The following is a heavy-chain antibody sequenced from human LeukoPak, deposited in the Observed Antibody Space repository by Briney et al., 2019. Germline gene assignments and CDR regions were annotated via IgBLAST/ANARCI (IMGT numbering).Heavy chain of an antibody. CDR1: GFTFSSYS. V-gene: IGHV3-48*01. Sequence: GGSLRLSCAASGFTFSSYSMNWVRQAPGKGLGWVSYISSSSSTIYYADSVKGRFTISRDSAKNSLYLQMNSLRAEDTAVYYCARDGEWELIDYWGQGTLVTVSS. CDR3: ARDGEWELIDY. J-gene: IGHJ4*02. D-gene: IGHD1-26*01. CDR2: ISSSSSTI.